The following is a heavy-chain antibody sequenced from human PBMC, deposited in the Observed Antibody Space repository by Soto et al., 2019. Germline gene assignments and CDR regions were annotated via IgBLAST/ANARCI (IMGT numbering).Heavy chain of an antibody. CDR3: ARHRSGGSMKNDY. V-gene: IGHV4-59*08. CDR2: IYYSGST. CDR1: GGSISSYY. J-gene: IGHJ4*02. Sequence: QVQLQESGPGLVKPSETLSLTCTVSGGSISSYYWSWIPQPPGKGLEWIGYIYYSGSTNYNPSLKSRVTISVDTSKNQFSLKLSSVTAADTAVYYCARHRSGGSMKNDYWGQGTLVTVSS. D-gene: IGHD2-15*01.